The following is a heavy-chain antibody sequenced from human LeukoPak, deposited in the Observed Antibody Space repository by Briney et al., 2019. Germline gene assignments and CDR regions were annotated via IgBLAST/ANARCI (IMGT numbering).Heavy chain of an antibody. CDR1: GFTLSNYW. Sequence: GGSLRLSCAASGFTLSNYWMHWVRQAPGMGLVWVSRINSDGSITTYADSVKGRFTISRDNAKNTLYLQMNSLRPEDTAVYYCVRVRVGGTDRWFDPWGQGTLVTVSS. D-gene: IGHD4-23*01. CDR3: VRVRVGGTDRWFDP. J-gene: IGHJ5*02. CDR2: INSDGSIT. V-gene: IGHV3-74*01.